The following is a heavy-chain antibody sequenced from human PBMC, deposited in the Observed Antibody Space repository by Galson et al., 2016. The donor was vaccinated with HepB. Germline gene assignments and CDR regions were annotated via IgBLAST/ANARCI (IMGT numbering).Heavy chain of an antibody. D-gene: IGHD3-22*01. CDR2: SDPEDAET. CDR3: ATDPGYHDNSGFCSYYGMDV. J-gene: IGHJ6*02. Sequence: SVKVSCKVSGHTLTELSIHWVRQAPGKGLEWMGGSDPEDAETIYAQKFQGRVTMTEDTFTDTAYMELSSLRSGDTAVYYCATDPGYHDNSGFCSYYGMDVWGQGTTVVVSS. CDR1: GHTLTELS. V-gene: IGHV1-24*01.